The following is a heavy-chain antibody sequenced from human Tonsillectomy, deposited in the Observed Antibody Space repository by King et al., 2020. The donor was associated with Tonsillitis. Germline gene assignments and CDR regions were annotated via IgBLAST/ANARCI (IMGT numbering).Heavy chain of an antibody. V-gene: IGHV2-5*01. CDR1: GFSLSTSGVG. CDR3: AHSLQLDFWSGYYISMDSFDY. CDR2: IYWNDDK. D-gene: IGHD3-3*01. J-gene: IGHJ4*02. Sequence: ITLKESGPTLVKPTQTLTLTCTFSGFSLSTSGVGVGWIRQPPGKALEWLALIYWNDDKRYSPSLKSRLTITKDTSKNQVVLTMTNMDPVDTATYYCAHSLQLDFWSGYYISMDSFDYWGQGTLVTVSS.